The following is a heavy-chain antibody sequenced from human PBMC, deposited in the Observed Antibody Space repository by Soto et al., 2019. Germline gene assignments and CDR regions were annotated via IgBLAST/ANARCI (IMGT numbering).Heavy chain of an antibody. CDR1: GDSSGDPISGYY. J-gene: IGHJ5*02. CDR3: ARLDVAVVPATLDP. CDR2: IFKSGST. Sequence: SETLSLTCTFFGDSSGDPISGYYWSWIRQPPGKGLEWIGYIFKSGSTKYNPSLKSRVTISVDTSKNQFSLKLSSVTAADTAVYYCARLDVAVVPATLDPWGLGTLVTV. V-gene: IGHV4-61*08. D-gene: IGHD2-2*01.